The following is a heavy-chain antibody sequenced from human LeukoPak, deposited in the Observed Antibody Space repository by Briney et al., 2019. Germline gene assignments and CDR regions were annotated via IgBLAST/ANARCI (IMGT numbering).Heavy chain of an antibody. V-gene: IGHV3-30-3*01. CDR1: GFTFSSYA. Sequence: GGSLRLSCAASGFTFSSYAMHWVRQAPGKGLEWVAVISYDGSNKYYADSVKGRFTISRDNSKNTLYLQMSSLRAEDTAVYYCARGMGMIVVVITSPFDYWGQGTLVTVSS. CDR2: ISYDGSNK. CDR3: ARGMGMIVVVITSPFDY. J-gene: IGHJ4*02. D-gene: IGHD3-22*01.